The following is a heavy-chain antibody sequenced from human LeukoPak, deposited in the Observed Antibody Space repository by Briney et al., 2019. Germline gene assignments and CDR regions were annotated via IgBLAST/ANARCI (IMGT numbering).Heavy chain of an antibody. J-gene: IGHJ6*03. CDR2: ISGSGGST. Sequence: PGGSLRLSCAASGFTFSSYAMSWVRQAPGKGLEWVSAISGSGGSTYYADSVKGRFTISRDNSKNTLYLQMNSLRAEDTAVYYCTRVGATYYYYYYMDVWGKGTTVTVSS. D-gene: IGHD1-26*01. CDR3: TRVGATYYYYYYMDV. CDR1: GFTFSSYA. V-gene: IGHV3-23*01.